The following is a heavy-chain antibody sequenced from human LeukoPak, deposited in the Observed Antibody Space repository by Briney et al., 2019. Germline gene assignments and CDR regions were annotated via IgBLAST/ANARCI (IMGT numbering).Heavy chain of an antibody. CDR1: GCTSSSYW. Sequence: GGSLRLSCAASGCTSSSYWMSWFRQPPGKGLEWVANMKQDGSESHYVDSVKGRFTISRDNAKNSLYLQMNSLRAEDTAVYYCARDLMRIGRGPEYWGQGTLVTVSS. V-gene: IGHV3-7*01. J-gene: IGHJ4*02. CDR3: ARDLMRIGRGPEY. CDR2: MKQDGSES. D-gene: IGHD1-1*01.